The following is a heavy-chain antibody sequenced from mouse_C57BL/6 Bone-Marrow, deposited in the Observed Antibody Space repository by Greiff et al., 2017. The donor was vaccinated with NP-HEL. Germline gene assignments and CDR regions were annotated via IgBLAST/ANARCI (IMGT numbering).Heavy chain of an antibody. Sequence: EVQLVESGAELVRPGASVKLSCTASGFNIKDYYMHWVKQRPEQGLEWIGRIDPEDGDTEYAPKFQGKATMTADTSSNTAYLQLSSLTSEDTAVYYCVSTMVTTDWYFDVWGTGTTVTVSS. J-gene: IGHJ1*03. CDR3: VSTMVTTDWYFDV. CDR1: GFNIKDYY. D-gene: IGHD2-2*01. CDR2: IDPEDGDT. V-gene: IGHV14-1*01.